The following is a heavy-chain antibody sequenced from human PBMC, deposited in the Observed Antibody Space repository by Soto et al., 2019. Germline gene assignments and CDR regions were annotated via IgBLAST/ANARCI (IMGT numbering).Heavy chain of an antibody. Sequence: EVQLLESGGELVQPGGSLRLSCAASGFTFSSYAMSWVRQAPGKGLEWVSGIGGGGTDTYYAKSVRGRFTISRDNSDKTLYLQMNSLTADDTAVYYCAKRVTIAPAGHDYFGMDVWGQGTRVAVSS. J-gene: IGHJ6*01. CDR1: GFTFSSYA. CDR2: IGGGGTDT. D-gene: IGHD6-19*01. V-gene: IGHV3-23*01. CDR3: AKRVTIAPAGHDYFGMDV.